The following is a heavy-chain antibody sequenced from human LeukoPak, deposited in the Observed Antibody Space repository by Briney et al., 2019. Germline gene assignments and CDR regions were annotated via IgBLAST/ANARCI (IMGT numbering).Heavy chain of an antibody. CDR1: GASVTDYY. D-gene: IGHD7-27*01. V-gene: IGHV4-59*02. CDR3: TRGHWGLQS. Sequence: SETLSLTCTVSGASVTDYYWSWIRQSPGKGLEWISYIHHSGNSDYNPSLRSRVTTSLDTSKNQFSLYLICVTASDTALYYCTRGHWGLQSWSQGTLVTVSS. CDR2: IHHSGNS. J-gene: IGHJ5*02.